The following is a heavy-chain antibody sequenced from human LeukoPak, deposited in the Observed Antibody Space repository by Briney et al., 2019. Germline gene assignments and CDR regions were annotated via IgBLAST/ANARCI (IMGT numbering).Heavy chain of an antibody. CDR1: SNYW. Sequence: GGSLRLSCAASSNYWMHWVRQVPGKGLVWVSHINSDGSWTSYADSVKGRFTISKDNAKNTVYLQMNSLRAEDTAVYYCVSFYETYWGRGTLVTVSS. D-gene: IGHD2/OR15-2a*01. J-gene: IGHJ4*02. V-gene: IGHV3-74*01. CDR3: VSFYETY. CDR2: INSDGSWT.